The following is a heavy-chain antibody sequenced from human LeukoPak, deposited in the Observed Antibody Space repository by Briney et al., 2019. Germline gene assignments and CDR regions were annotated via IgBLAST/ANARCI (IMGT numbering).Heavy chain of an antibody. D-gene: IGHD2-8*01. CDR1: GGSISSYY. V-gene: IGHV4-59*01. Sequence: SETLSLTCTVSGGSISSYYWSWIRQPPGKGLEWIGYIYYSGSTNYNPSLKSRVTISVDTSKNQFSLKLSSVTAADTAVYYCARDDCTNXXXYIDYWGQGTLVTVSS. J-gene: IGHJ4*02. CDR3: ARDDCTNXXXYIDY. CDR2: IYYSGST.